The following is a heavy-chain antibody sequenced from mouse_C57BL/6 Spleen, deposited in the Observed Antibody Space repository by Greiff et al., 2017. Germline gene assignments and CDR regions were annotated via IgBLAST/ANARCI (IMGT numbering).Heavy chain of an antibody. CDR2: IDPSDSYP. J-gene: IGHJ3*01. V-gene: IGHV1-69*01. Sequence: QVQLQQPGAELVMPGASVKLSCKASGYTFTSYWMHWVKQRPGQGLEWIGEIDPSDSYPNYNQKFKGKSTLTVDKSSSTAYMQLSSLTSEDSAVYYCAKRDYYRGFAYWGQGTLVTVSA. CDR3: AKRDYYRGFAY. D-gene: IGHD1-1*01. CDR1: GYTFTSYW.